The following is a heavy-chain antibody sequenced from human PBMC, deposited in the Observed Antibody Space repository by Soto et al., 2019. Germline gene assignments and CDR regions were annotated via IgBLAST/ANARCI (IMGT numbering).Heavy chain of an antibody. CDR3: ATAYSSGWLHIDY. Sequence: NPSETLSLTCTVSGDSVNSGHYYCSWIRQPPGKGLEWIGYIYSSGGATYNPSLKSRVTISVDTSKNQFSLKLNSVIAADTAVYYCATAYSSGWLHIDYWGTGNLVTVCS. CDR2: IYSSGGA. D-gene: IGHD6-19*01. CDR1: GDSVNSGHYY. V-gene: IGHV4-61*01. J-gene: IGHJ4*02.